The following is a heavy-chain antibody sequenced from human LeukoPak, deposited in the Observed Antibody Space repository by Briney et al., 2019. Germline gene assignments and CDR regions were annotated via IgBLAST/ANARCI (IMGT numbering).Heavy chain of an antibody. D-gene: IGHD5-12*01. CDR1: VFTFSIDS. V-gene: IGHV3-21*01. Sequence: WGSLRLSCAASVFTFSIDSMNWVRHTPGKGLECVSSISSSRSYIYYADSVKGRFTISRDNAKNSLYLQMNSLRAEDTAVYYCARDLYSGYVTWFDPWGQGTLVTVSS. CDR2: ISSSRSYI. J-gene: IGHJ5*02. CDR3: ARDLYSGYVTWFDP.